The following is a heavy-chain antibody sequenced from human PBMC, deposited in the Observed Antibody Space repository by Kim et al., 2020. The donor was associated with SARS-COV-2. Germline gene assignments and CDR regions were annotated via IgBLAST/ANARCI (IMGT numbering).Heavy chain of an antibody. CDR3: ARDGSSIAVAGVYVWFDP. V-gene: IGHV1-3*01. CDR2: INAGNGNT. Sequence: ASVKVSCKASGYTFTSYAMHWVRQAPGQRLEWMGWINAGNGNTKYSQKFQGRVTITRDTSASTAYMELSSLRSEDTAVYYCARDGSSIAVAGVYVWFDPWGQGTLVTVSS. J-gene: IGHJ5*02. D-gene: IGHD6-19*01. CDR1: GYTFTSYA.